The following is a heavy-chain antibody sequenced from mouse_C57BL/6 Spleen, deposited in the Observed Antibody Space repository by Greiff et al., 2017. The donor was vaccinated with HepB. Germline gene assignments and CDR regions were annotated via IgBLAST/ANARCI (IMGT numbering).Heavy chain of an antibody. J-gene: IGHJ3*01. CDR3: ARRGDYDEGFAY. Sequence: EVHLVESGGGLVQPGGSLKLSCAASGFTFSDYGMAWVRQAPRKGPEWVAFISNLAYSIYYADTVTGRFTISRENAKNTLYLEMSSLRSEDTAMYYCARRGDYDEGFAYWGQGTLVTVSA. V-gene: IGHV5-15*01. CDR2: ISNLAYSI. CDR1: GFTFSDYG. D-gene: IGHD2-4*01.